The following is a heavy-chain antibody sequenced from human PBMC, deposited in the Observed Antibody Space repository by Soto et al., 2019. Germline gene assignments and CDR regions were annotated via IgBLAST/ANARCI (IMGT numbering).Heavy chain of an antibody. D-gene: IGHD2-21*02. CDR1: GGAISRYY. V-gene: IGHV4-59*01. J-gene: IGHJ6*02. CDR3: ARDLWGYCGTDCYPLDV. Sequence: QVQLQESGPGLVKPSETLSLTCTVPGGAISRYYWSWIRQPPGKGLEWIGYMYNTGSTVYNPYVKSRFTISVDTSKNKFSLKLNSVTAADTAVYYCARDLWGYCGTDCYPLDVWGQGTTVTVSS. CDR2: MYNTGST.